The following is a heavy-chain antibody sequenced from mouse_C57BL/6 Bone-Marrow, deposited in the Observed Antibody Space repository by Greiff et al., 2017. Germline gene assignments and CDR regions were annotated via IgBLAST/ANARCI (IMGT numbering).Heavy chain of an antibody. CDR2: MHPNGGSP. V-gene: IGHV1-64*01. CDR1: GYTFTNYW. D-gene: IGHD2-4*01. J-gene: IGHJ4*01. CDR3: ARSYDYDDYTMDY. Sequence: QVQLQQPGAELVKPGASVKLSCKASGYTFTNYWMHWVKQRPGQGLEWIGMMHPNGGSPDYNEKFKSEATLNVDKSSRTAYMELSNLTSEDSAVYYCARSYDYDDYTMDYWGQGTSVTVSS.